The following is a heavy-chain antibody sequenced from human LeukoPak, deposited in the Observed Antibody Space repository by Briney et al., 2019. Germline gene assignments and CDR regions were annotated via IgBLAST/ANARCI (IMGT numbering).Heavy chain of an antibody. CDR2: IYHSGST. CDR1: GGSISSSNW. Sequence: PSGTLSLTCAVSGGSISSSNWWSWVRQPPGKGLEWIGEIYHSGSTNYNPSLKSRVTISVDKSKNQFSLKLSSVTAADTAVYYCARRVYGDYGDLDYWGQGTLVTVSS. J-gene: IGHJ4*02. V-gene: IGHV4-4*02. D-gene: IGHD4-17*01. CDR3: ARRVYGDYGDLDY.